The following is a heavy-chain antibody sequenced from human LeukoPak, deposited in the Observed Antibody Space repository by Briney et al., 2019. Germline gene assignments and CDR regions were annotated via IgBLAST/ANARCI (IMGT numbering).Heavy chain of an antibody. D-gene: IGHD5-12*01. J-gene: IGHJ4*02. CDR2: IYYSGST. CDR3: ARARGYSGYVGYLDY. V-gene: IGHV4-59*01. CDR1: GGSISSYY. Sequence: SETLSLTCTVSGGSISSYYWSWIRQPPGKGLEWIGYIYYSGSTNYNPSLKSRVTISVDTSKNQFSLKLSSVTAADTAVYYCARARGYSGYVGYLDYWGQGTLVTVSS.